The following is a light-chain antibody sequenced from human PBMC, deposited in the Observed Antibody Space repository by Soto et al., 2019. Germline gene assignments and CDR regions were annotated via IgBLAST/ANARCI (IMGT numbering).Light chain of an antibody. J-gene: IGKJ2*02. Sequence: EIVLTQSPATLSLSPGERATLSCRASQSVSSYFAWYQQKPGPAPSLLLYDASNRATGIPVRFSGSGSGTDFAFTLSSLEPEHFAVDYYHERGNWPRGTFGQGTKVEIK. V-gene: IGKV3-11*01. CDR2: DAS. CDR3: HERGNWPRGT. CDR1: QSVSSY.